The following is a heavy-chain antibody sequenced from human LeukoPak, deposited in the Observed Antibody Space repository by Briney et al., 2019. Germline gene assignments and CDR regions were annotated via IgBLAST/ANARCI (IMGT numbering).Heavy chain of an antibody. J-gene: IGHJ4*02. CDR3: ARQGYDSSGLDY. D-gene: IGHD3-22*01. CDR2: ISYDGSKM. Sequence: PGRSLRLSCAASGFSSSSNAMHWVRQAPGKGLEWVAIISYDGSKMYYADSVKGRFTITRDKSKNMLYLQMNSLRTEDTAVYYCARQGYDSSGLDYWGQGTLVTVSS. V-gene: IGHV3-30*04. CDR1: GFSSSSNA.